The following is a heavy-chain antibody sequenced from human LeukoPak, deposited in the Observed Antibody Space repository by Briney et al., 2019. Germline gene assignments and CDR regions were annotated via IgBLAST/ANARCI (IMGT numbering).Heavy chain of an antibody. V-gene: IGHV1-24*01. J-gene: IGHJ4*02. CDR2: FDPEDGET. D-gene: IGHD4-17*01. CDR1: GYTLTELS. CDR3: ATGEWFMTTVTTGFDY. Sequence: ASVKVSCKVSGYTLTELSMHWVRQAPGKGLEWMGGFDPEDGETIYAQKFQGRVTMTEDTSTDTAYMELSSLRSEDTAVYYCATGEWFMTTVTTGFDYWGQGTLVTVSS.